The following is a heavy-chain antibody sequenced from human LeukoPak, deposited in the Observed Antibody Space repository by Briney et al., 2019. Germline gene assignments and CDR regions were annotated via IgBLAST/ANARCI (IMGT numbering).Heavy chain of an antibody. J-gene: IGHJ4*02. CDR1: GYTFTGYY. Sequence: ASVKVSCKASGYTFTGYYMHWVRQAPGQGLEWMGWINPNSGGTNYAQKFQGRVTMTRDTSISTAYMELSRLRSDDTAVYYCARVHSSMVRGVRHFDYWGQGTLVTVSS. CDR3: ARVHSSMVRGVRHFDY. CDR2: INPNSGGT. D-gene: IGHD3-10*01. V-gene: IGHV1-2*02.